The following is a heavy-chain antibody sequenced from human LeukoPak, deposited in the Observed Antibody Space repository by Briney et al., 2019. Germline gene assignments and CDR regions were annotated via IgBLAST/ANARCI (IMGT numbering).Heavy chain of an antibody. CDR1: GFTFSSYA. D-gene: IGHD6-13*01. CDR3: AKLYSTYQNYYYYYYMDV. CDR2: ITGSGGST. Sequence: GGSLRLSCAASGFTFSSYAMSWARQPPGKGLEWVSAITGSGGSTYYADSVKGQFTISRDNSKNTLYLQMNSLRADDTAVYYCAKLYSTYQNYYYYYYMDVWGKGTTVTVSS. V-gene: IGHV3-23*01. J-gene: IGHJ6*03.